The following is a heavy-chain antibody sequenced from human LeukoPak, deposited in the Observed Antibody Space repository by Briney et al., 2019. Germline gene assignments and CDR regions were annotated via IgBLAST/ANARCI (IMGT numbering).Heavy chain of an antibody. CDR3: TRHSSYYDSSGYYSY. CDR2: IRSKANSYAT. D-gene: IGHD3-22*01. J-gene: IGHJ4*02. V-gene: IGHV3-73*01. Sequence: GGSLKLSFAASGFTFSGSDMDSVRQASGKGLEWVGRIRSKANSYATAYAASVKGRLTISRDDAKNTAYLQMTSLKTEDTPVYFCTRHSSYYDSSGYYSYWGQGTLVTVSS. CDR1: GFTFSGSD.